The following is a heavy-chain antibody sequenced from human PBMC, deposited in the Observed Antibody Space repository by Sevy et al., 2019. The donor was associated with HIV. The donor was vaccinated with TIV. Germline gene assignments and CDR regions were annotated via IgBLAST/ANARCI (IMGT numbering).Heavy chain of an antibody. V-gene: IGHV3-48*03. D-gene: IGHD3-22*01. Sequence: GGSLRRSCAASGFTFSSYEMNWVRQAPGKGLEWVSYISSSGRTIYYADSVKGRFTISRDNAKNSLYLQMNSLRAEDTAVYYCAREENDRDAFDIWGQGTMVTVSS. J-gene: IGHJ3*02. CDR1: GFTFSSYE. CDR2: ISSSGRTI. CDR3: AREENDRDAFDI.